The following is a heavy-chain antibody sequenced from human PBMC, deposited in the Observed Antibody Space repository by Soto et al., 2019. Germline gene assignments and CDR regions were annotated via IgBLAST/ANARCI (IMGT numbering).Heavy chain of an antibody. CDR2: IYYSGST. CDR3: ARRGTPTPYWYFDL. D-gene: IGHD1-1*01. CDR1: GGSISSYY. V-gene: IGHV4-59*01. Sequence: QVQLQESGPGLVKPSETLSLTCTVSGGSISSYYWSWIRQPPGKGLEWIGYIYYSGSTNYNPSLKSRVTISVDTSKNQFSLKLSSVTAADTAVYYCARRGTPTPYWYFDLWGRGTLVTVSS. J-gene: IGHJ2*01.